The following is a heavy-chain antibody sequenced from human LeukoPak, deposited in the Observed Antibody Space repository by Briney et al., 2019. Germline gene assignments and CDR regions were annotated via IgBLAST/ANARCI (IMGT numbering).Heavy chain of an antibody. CDR2: IYNNGRT. Sequence: SETLSLTCSVSGGSMSSYYWSWIRQPPGKGLEWIGYIYNNGRTNYYPSFKSRATISADWSKNQFSLKLTSVTAADTAVYYCARDSGSTVYWFFDLWGRGTLVSVFS. D-gene: IGHD4-17*01. CDR3: ARDSGSTVYWFFDL. J-gene: IGHJ2*01. CDR1: GGSMSSYY. V-gene: IGHV4-59*01.